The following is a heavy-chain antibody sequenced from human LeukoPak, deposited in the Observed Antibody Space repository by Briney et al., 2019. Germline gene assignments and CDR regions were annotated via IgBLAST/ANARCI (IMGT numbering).Heavy chain of an antibody. V-gene: IGHV4-61*01. J-gene: IGHJ4*02. CDR2: IYYTGST. Sequence: PSETLSLTCTVSGGSFSSGSYYWSWIRQPPGKGLEWIGYIYYTGSTNYNPSLKSRVTMSVDTSKNQFSLNLSSVTAADTAVYYWAEVDSSGYQIDYWGQGTLVTSPQ. CDR3: AEVDSSGYQIDY. CDR1: GGSFSSGSYY. D-gene: IGHD3-22*01.